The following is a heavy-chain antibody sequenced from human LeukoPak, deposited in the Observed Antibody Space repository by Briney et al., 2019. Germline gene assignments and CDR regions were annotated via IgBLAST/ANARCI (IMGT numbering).Heavy chain of an antibody. V-gene: IGHV1-2*02. CDR2: INPDSGGT. D-gene: IGHD3-9*01. CDR3: ARDYYDILTGYSLIDY. Sequence: ASVKVSCKASGYTFTGYYMHWVRQAPGQGLEWMGWINPDSGGTNYAQKFQGRVTMTRDTSTSTVYMELSSLRSEDTAVYYCARDYYDILTGYSLIDYWGQGTLVTVSS. J-gene: IGHJ4*02. CDR1: GYTFTGYY.